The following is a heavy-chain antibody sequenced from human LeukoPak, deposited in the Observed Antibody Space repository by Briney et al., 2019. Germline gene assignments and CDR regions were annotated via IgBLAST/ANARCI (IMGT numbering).Heavy chain of an antibody. CDR3: AKDPPHVSWLFDY. CDR1: GFTFPHYA. CDR2: LGDSGAST. D-gene: IGHD3-16*01. J-gene: IGHJ4*02. Sequence: GGPLRLSCAASGFTFPHYAMGWVPQAPGKGLQWVSALGDSGASTYYADSVKGRFTISRDNSKNTLYLQMNSLRAEDTAVYNCAKDPPHVSWLFDYWGQGTLVTVSS. V-gene: IGHV3-23*01.